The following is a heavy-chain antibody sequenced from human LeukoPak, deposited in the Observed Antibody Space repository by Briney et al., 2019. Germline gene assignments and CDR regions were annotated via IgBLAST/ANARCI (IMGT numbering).Heavy chain of an antibody. J-gene: IGHJ4*02. CDR2: IIPIFGTT. CDR1: GGTFSSYA. CDR3: ATHRGQRIAADLDY. V-gene: IGHV1-69*13. D-gene: IGHD6-13*01. Sequence: ASVKVSCKASGGTFSSYAVSWVRQAPGQGLEWMGGIIPIFGTTNYAQKFQGRVTITADESTSTAYMELSSLRSEDTAVLYCATHRGQRIAADLDYWGQGTLVTVSS.